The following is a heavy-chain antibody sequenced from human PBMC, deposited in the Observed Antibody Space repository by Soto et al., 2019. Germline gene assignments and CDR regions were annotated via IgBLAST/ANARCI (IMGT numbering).Heavy chain of an antibody. CDR1: RFTSNRNR. Sequence: GRSLRLPCAASRFTSNRNRMSLLRQAPSPRLKRVTNINTGGSEKYYEDFVKDRFSSSRDNAKNSLYLHRNGARADDAADYYCAREYTIGWFGKSERGNIWFAPWGQGTVVTSPQ. V-gene: IGHV3-7*03. CDR2: INTGGSEK. CDR3: AREYTIGWFGKSERGNIWFAP. J-gene: IGHJ5*02. D-gene: IGHD3-10*01.